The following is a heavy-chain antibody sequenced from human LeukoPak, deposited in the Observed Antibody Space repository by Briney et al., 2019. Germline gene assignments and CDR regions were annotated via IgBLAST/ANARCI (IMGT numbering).Heavy chain of an antibody. D-gene: IGHD3-22*01. CDR1: GFTFSSYG. V-gene: IGHV3-30*18. Sequence: GGSLRLSCAASGFTFSSYGLHWVRQAPDKGLEWVAFISYDGSNKFYGDSVKGRFTISRDNSKNTLYLQMNSLRTEDTAVYYCAKDLFYYDKGGFDYWGQGTLVTVSS. J-gene: IGHJ4*02. CDR2: ISYDGSNK. CDR3: AKDLFYYDKGGFDY.